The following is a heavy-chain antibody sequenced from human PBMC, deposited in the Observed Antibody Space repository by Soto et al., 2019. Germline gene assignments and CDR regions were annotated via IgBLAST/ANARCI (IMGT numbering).Heavy chain of an antibody. V-gene: IGHV4-4*07. J-gene: IGHJ4*02. CDR2: IYSSGST. Sequence: PSETLSLTCTVSGGSISSYYWSWIRQSVGKGLEWIGRIYSSGSTDYNPSLKSRVTMSVDTSKNQFSLKLSSVTAADTAVYYCVRDCSAGSCYFLFDYWGQGTLVTVSS. CDR1: GGSISSYY. CDR3: VRDCSAGSCYFLFDY. D-gene: IGHD2-15*01.